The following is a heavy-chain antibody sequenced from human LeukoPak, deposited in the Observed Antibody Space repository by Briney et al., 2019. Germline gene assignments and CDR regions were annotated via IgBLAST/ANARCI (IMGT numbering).Heavy chain of an antibody. Sequence: SETLSLTCTVSGGSISSYYWSWIRQPPGKGLDWVGYIYYSGSTHYNPSLKSRVTISVDTSKNQFSLKLSSVTAADTAVYYCARGGYSSGWWEIDYWGQGTLVTVSS. J-gene: IGHJ4*02. CDR2: IYYSGST. CDR1: GGSISSYY. CDR3: ARGGYSSGWWEIDY. V-gene: IGHV4-59*12. D-gene: IGHD6-19*01.